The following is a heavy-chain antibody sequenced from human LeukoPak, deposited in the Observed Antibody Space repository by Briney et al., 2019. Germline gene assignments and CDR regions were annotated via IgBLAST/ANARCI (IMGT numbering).Heavy chain of an antibody. CDR1: GHTFTNYG. D-gene: IGHD5-18*01. V-gene: IGHV1-18*01. CDR2: ISPDNGQT. J-gene: IGHJ4*02. Sequence: ASVKVSCKASGHTFTNYGISWLRQAPGQGLEWMGWISPDNGQTTYAQKFQGRVTMTTDTSTSTAYMELRSLRSDDTAVYYCARDQRAVDRTMSYYWGQGTQVTVSS. CDR3: ARDQRAVDRTMSYY.